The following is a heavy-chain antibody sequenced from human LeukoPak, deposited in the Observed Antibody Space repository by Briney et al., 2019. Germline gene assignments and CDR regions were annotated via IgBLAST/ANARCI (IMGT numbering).Heavy chain of an antibody. J-gene: IGHJ4*02. Sequence: GESLKISCRGSGYSFTSYWIGWVRQMPGKGLEWMGIIYPGDSDTRYSPSFQGQVTISADKSISTAYLQWSSLKASDTAIYYCAKISDTGGYYGDYWGQGTLATVSP. CDR2: IYPGDSDT. D-gene: IGHD3-22*01. V-gene: IGHV5-51*01. CDR3: AKISDTGGYYGDY. CDR1: GYSFTSYW.